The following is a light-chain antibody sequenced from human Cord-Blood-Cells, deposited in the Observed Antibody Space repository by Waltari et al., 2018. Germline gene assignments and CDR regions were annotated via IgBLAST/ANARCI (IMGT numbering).Light chain of an antibody. CDR1: QSVSSCY. CDR3: QHYGSPFT. V-gene: IGKV3-20*01. J-gene: IGKJ3*01. CDR2: GAS. Sequence: VLTPSPATVSLSPADRAPPSCRASQSVSSCYLAYYQQKTGQSPMPLIYGASSRATVIPKRFGSSWSRTYFTLTISMLEPEDSAVYYRQHYGSPFTFGPGTKVDIK.